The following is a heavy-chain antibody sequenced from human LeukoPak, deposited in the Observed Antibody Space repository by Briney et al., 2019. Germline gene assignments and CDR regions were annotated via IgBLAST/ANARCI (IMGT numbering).Heavy chain of an antibody. V-gene: IGHV4-34*01. CDR1: GGSFSGYY. J-gene: IGHJ4*02. Sequence: PSETLSLTCAVYGGSFSGYYWSWIRQPPGKGLEWIGEINHSGSTNYNPSLKSRVTISVDTSKNQFSLKLSSVTAADTAVYYCAREGYSSGYHTPFDYWGQGTLVTVSS. CDR2: INHSGST. D-gene: IGHD3-22*01. CDR3: AREGYSSGYHTPFDY.